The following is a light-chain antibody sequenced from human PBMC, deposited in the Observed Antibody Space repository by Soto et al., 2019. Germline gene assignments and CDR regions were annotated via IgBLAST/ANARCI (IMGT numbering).Light chain of an antibody. V-gene: IGKV3-20*01. CDR3: QQYGSTPRT. CDR1: QSVTGNY. J-gene: IGKJ4*01. CDR2: GAS. Sequence: PGARATLSCGASQSVTGNYLAWFQQRPGQAPRLLIYGASTRASGIPDRFSGSGSGTDFTLIISRLEPEDFAVYYCQQYGSTPRTFGGGTKVDI.